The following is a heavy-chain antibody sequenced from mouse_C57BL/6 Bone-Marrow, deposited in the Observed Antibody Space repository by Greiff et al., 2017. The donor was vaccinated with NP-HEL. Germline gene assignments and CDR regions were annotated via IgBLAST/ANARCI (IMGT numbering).Heavy chain of an antibody. CDR1: GYTFTSYG. CDR2: IYPRSGNT. D-gene: IGHD1-1*01. J-gene: IGHJ4*01. CDR3: AGTVVATEAMDY. Sequence: VQLQQSGAELARPGASVKLSCKASGYTFTSYGISWVKQRTGQGLEWIGEIYPRSGNTYYTEKFKGKATLTADKSSSTAYMELRSLTSEDSAVYFCAGTVVATEAMDYWGQGTSVTVSS. V-gene: IGHV1-81*01.